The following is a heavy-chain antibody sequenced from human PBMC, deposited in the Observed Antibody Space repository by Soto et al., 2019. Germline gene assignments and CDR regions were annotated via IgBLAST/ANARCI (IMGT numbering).Heavy chain of an antibody. CDR1: GFTFSSYS. CDR2: ISSSSSTI. D-gene: IGHD5-12*01. V-gene: IGHV3-48*01. Sequence: PGGSLRLSCAASGFTFSSYSMNWVRQAPGKGLEWVSYISSSSSTIYYADSVKGRFTISRDNAKNSLYLQMNSLRAEDTAVYYCARGRGYSGYEPAPDYWGQGTLVTVSS. CDR3: ARGRGYSGYEPAPDY. J-gene: IGHJ4*02.